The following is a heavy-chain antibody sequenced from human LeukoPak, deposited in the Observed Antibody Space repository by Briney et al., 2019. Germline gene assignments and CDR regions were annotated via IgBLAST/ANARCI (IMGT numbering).Heavy chain of an antibody. CDR2: ILYYGVNK. CDR3: AKDWGHYYASGQGSYFDY. D-gene: IGHD3-10*01. V-gene: IGHV3-33*06. J-gene: IGHJ4*02. CDR1: GFTFSNYG. Sequence: GFLRLSCAASGFTFSNYGIQWGRQAPGKGLEGGGGILYYGVNKFYSDSVKGRFTISRDNSKNTLYLQMNSLRAEDTAVYYGAKDWGHYYASGQGSYFDYWGQGTLVTVSS.